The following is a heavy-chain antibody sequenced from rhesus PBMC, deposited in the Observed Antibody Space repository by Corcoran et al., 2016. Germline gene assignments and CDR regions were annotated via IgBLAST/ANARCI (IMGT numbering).Heavy chain of an antibody. J-gene: IGHJ6*01. Sequence: QVNLQEWGEGRVKPSETLSLTCALYGGSISGLYYWNWIRQAPGQGLEWIGYIYGDMASNDYNPDLKNRATISMDTSKNQVSLRLTSVTAADTAVYYCARRGENSDYGLNSWGQGVVVTVTS. D-gene: IGHD3-34*01. CDR3: ARRGENSDYGLNS. CDR2: IYGDMASN. V-gene: IGHV4-73*01. CDR1: GGSISGLYY.